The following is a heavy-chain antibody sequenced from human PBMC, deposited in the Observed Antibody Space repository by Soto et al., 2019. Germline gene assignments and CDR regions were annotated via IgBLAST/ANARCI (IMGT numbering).Heavy chain of an antibody. CDR2: INGDGSTT. J-gene: IGHJ6*02. Sequence: EVQLVESGGDLVQPGGSLRLSCAASGLTFSSHWMHWVRQAPGKGLVWVSHINGDGSTTRYADSVKCRFTISRDNAKNTLYLQMNSLRAEDTAVYYCAIYSGVWGQGTTVTVSS. V-gene: IGHV3-74*01. CDR1: GLTFSSHW. D-gene: IGHD2-15*01. CDR3: AIYSGV.